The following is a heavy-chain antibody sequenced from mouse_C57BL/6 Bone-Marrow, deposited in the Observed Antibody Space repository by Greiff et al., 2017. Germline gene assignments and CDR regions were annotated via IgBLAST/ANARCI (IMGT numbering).Heavy chain of an antibody. V-gene: IGHV14-4*01. CDR2: IDPENGDT. Sequence: VHVKQSGAELVRPGASVKLSCTASGFNIKDDYMHWVKQRPEQGLEWIGWIDPENGDTEYASKFQGKATITADTSSNTAYLQLSSLTSEDTAVYYCTTTTVVDMDYWGQGTSVTVSS. CDR3: TTTTVVDMDY. CDR1: GFNIKDDY. J-gene: IGHJ4*01. D-gene: IGHD1-1*01.